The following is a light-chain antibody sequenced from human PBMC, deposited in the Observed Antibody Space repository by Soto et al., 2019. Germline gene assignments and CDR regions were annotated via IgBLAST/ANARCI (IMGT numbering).Light chain of an antibody. CDR1: QSVNNY. V-gene: IGKV3-11*01. CDR2: DSS. J-gene: IGKJ4*01. CDR3: QHRRVWPLT. Sequence: EYVLTQSPAILSLSPGERATLSCRASQSVNNYLAWYQQRPGQAPRLLIYDSSNRATDIPVRFSARGSGTDFTPTISSLEPEDFAVYYCQHRRVWPLTFGGGTKVEIK.